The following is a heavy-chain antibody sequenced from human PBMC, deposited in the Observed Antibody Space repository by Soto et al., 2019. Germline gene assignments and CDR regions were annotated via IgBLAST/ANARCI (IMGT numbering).Heavy chain of an antibody. CDR2: INLDGSEK. Sequence: EVQLVESGGGLVQPGGSLRLSCAASGFTFRTYWLSWVRQVPGKGLEWVANINLDGSEKNYVDSVKGRFTISRDNARKSLYLQMSSLRAEDTALYYCARDGSTSWYSYDYHGMDVWGQGTTVTVSS. D-gene: IGHD5-18*01. CDR3: ARDGSTSWYSYDYHGMDV. CDR1: GFTFRTYW. J-gene: IGHJ6*02. V-gene: IGHV3-7*05.